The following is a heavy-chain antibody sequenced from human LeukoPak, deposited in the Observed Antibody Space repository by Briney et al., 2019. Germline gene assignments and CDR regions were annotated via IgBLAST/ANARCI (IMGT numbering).Heavy chain of an antibody. CDR3: ARHKDYYYSYMDV. CDR2: VYTSGST. J-gene: IGHJ6*03. V-gene: IGHV4-61*02. CDR1: GGSISSGSYF. Sequence: PSETLSLTCTVSGGSISSGSYFWNWIRQPAGKGLEWIGRVYTSGSTNYNPSLTGRVTISVDTSKNQFSLKLSSVTAADTAVYYCARHKDYYYSYMDVWGKGTTVTISS.